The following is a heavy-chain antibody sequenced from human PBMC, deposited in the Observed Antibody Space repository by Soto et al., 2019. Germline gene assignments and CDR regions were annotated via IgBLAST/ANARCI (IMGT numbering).Heavy chain of an antibody. Sequence: ASVKVSCKASGFTFTSSAVQWVRQARGQRLEWIGWIVVGSGNTNYAQKFQERVTITRDMSTSTAYMELSSLRSEDTAVYYCAANTGGYYYYYYGMDVWGQGTTVTVS. CDR3: AANTGGYYYYYYGMDV. V-gene: IGHV1-58*01. J-gene: IGHJ6*02. CDR2: IVVGSGNT. CDR1: GFTFTSSA. D-gene: IGHD2-8*02.